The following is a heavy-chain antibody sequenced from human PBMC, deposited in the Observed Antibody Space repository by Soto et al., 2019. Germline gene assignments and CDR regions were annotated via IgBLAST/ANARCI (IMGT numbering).Heavy chain of an antibody. D-gene: IGHD2-15*01. V-gene: IGHV4-59*08. CDR3: ARHYCSGGSCYPDAFDI. J-gene: IGHJ3*02. CDR2: IYYSGST. Sequence: PSETLSLTCTVSGGSISSYYWSWIRQPPGKGLEWIGYIYYSGSTNYNPPLKSRVTISVDTSKNQFSLKLSSVTAADTAVYYRARHYCSGGSCYPDAFDIWGQGTMVTVSS. CDR1: GGSISSYY.